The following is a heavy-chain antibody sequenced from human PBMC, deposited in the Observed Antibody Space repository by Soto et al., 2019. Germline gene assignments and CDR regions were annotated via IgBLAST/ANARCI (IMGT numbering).Heavy chain of an antibody. CDR1: GFTFSSYA. Sequence: GGSLRLSCAASGFTFSSYAMSWVRQAPGKGLEWVSAISGSGGSTYYADSVKGRFTISRDNSKNTLYLKMNSLRAEDTAVYYCATSGRDIVVVPAAIPGGYFDYWGQGTLVTVSS. V-gene: IGHV3-23*01. CDR3: ATSGRDIVVVPAAIPGGYFDY. CDR2: ISGSGGST. D-gene: IGHD2-2*01. J-gene: IGHJ4*02.